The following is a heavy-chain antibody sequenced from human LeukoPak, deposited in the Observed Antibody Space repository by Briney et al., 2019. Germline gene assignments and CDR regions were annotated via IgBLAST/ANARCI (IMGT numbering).Heavy chain of an antibody. CDR2: IYYSGST. CDR3: ARMGVYYYYYYMDV. J-gene: IGHJ6*03. CDR1: GGSISSYY. D-gene: IGHD2-8*01. Sequence: SETLSLTCTVSGGSISSYYWSWIRQPPGKGLEWIGYIYYSGSTNYNPSLKSRVTISVDTSKNQFSLKLSSVTAAVTAVYYCARMGVYYYYYYMDVWGKGTTVTVSS. V-gene: IGHV4-59*01.